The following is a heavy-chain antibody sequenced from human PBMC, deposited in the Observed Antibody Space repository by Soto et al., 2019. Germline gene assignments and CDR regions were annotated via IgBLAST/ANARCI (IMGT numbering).Heavy chain of an antibody. CDR3: GSLRSSGYYYYYYYGMDV. CDR1: GFTFSSYA. J-gene: IGHJ6*02. CDR2: ISGSDGST. D-gene: IGHD3-22*01. Sequence: GGSLRLSCAASGFTFSSYAMSWVRQAPGKGLEWVSAISGSDGSTYYADSVKGRFTISRDNSKNTLYLQMNSLRAEDTAVYYCGSLRSSGYYYYYYYGMDVWGQGTTVTVSS. V-gene: IGHV3-23*01.